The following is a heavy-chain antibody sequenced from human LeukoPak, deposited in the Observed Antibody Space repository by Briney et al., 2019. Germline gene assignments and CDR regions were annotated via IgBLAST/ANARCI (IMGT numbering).Heavy chain of an antibody. J-gene: IGHJ4*02. CDR1: GGSISSSSYY. Sequence: PSETLSLTCTVSGGSISSSSYYWGWIRQPPGKGLEWIGSIYYSGSTYYNPSLKSRVTISVDTSKNQFSLKLSSVTAADTAVYYCARLGHSYGSALDYWGQGTLVTVSS. CDR3: ARLGHSYGSALDY. CDR2: IYYSGST. D-gene: IGHD5-18*01. V-gene: IGHV4-39*01.